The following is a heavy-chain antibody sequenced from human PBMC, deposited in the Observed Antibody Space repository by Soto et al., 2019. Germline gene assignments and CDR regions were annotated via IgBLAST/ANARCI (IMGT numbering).Heavy chain of an antibody. CDR2: IYYSGNT. CDR3: ARERYDRSGLDY. D-gene: IGHD3-22*01. J-gene: IGHJ4*02. CDR1: GGSFISGDYY. V-gene: IGHV4-30-4*01. Sequence: PSETLSVTCTVSGGSFISGDYYWNWIRQPPGKGLEWIGYIYYSGNTYYNPSLKSRVTISLDTSKNQSSLRLSSVTAADTAVYYCARERYDRSGLDYWGQGTLVTVSS.